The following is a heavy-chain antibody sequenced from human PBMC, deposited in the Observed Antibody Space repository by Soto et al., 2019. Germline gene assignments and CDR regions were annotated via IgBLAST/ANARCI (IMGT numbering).Heavy chain of an antibody. D-gene: IGHD2-8*01. CDR3: ARSTSYHYYMAV. CDR1: GYTFTSYD. V-gene: IGHV1-8*01. J-gene: IGHJ6*03. Sequence: ASVKVSCKASGYTFTSYDINWVRQATGQGLEWMGWMNPNSGNTGYAQKFQGRVTMTRNTSISTAYTELSSLRSEDTAVYYCARSTSYHYYMAVWGKGTSVTVSS. CDR2: MNPNSGNT.